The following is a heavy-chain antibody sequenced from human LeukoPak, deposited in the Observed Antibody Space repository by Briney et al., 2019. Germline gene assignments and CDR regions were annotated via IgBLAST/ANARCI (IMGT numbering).Heavy chain of an antibody. Sequence: GGSLRLSSAASGFTVSRNYMSWARQAPGKGLEWVSVIYIDGNTYYADSVRGRFTISRDNSKNTVYLQMNSLRAEDTAVYYCARGDGYNFFDSWGQGTLVTVSS. CDR1: GFTVSRNY. V-gene: IGHV3-66*01. J-gene: IGHJ4*02. D-gene: IGHD5-24*01. CDR2: IYIDGNT. CDR3: ARGDGYNFFDS.